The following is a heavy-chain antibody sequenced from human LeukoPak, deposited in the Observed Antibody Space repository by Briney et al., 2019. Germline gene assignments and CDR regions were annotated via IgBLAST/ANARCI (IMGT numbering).Heavy chain of an antibody. Sequence: SETLSLTCAVYGGSFSGYYWSWIRQPPGKGLEWIGEINHSGSTNYNPSLKSRVTISVDTSKNQFSLKLSSVTAADTAVYYCAREGSYGSYYYYYYMDVWGKGTTVTVSS. CDR2: INHSGST. CDR1: GGSFSGYY. CDR3: AREGSYGSYYYYYYMDV. V-gene: IGHV4-34*01. J-gene: IGHJ6*03. D-gene: IGHD3-16*01.